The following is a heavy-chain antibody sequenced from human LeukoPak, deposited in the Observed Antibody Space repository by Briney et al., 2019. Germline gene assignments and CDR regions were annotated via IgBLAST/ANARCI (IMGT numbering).Heavy chain of an antibody. CDR3: ARGIRDGYNYDYYYYMDV. Sequence: SETLSLTCTVSGGSISSYYWSWIRQPPGKGLEWIGYIYYSGSTNYNPSLKSRVTISVDTSKNQLSLKLSSVTAADTAVYYCARGIRDGYNYDYYYYMDVWGKGTTVTVSS. V-gene: IGHV4-59*01. J-gene: IGHJ6*03. D-gene: IGHD5-24*01. CDR2: IYYSGST. CDR1: GGSISSYY.